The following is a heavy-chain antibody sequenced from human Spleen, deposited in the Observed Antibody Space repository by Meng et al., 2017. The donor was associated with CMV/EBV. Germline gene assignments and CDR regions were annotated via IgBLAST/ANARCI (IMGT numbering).Heavy chain of an antibody. CDR2: IYYSGTT. J-gene: IGHJ4*02. Sequence: VSGSFINSGCYFWSCIRQHPGKVLEWIGFIYYSGTTYYNPSLKRRVTISVDTSKNQFSLKLSSVTAADTAVYYCARVVSGSSSYFDYWGQGTLVTVSS. CDR1: GSFINSGCYF. D-gene: IGHD1-26*01. V-gene: IGHV4-31*02. CDR3: ARVVSGSSSYFDY.